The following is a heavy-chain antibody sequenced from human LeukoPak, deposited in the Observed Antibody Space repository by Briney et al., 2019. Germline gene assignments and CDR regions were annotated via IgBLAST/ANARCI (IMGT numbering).Heavy chain of an antibody. V-gene: IGHV3-48*01. Sequence: GGSLRLSCAASGFTFSSYSMNWVRQAPGKGLEWVSYISSSSTIYYADSVKGRFTISRDNAKNSLYLQMNSLRAEDTAVYYCARDLAVAVGWFDPWGQGTLVTVSS. CDR1: GFTFSSYS. CDR2: ISSSSTI. J-gene: IGHJ5*02. CDR3: ARDLAVAVGWFDP. D-gene: IGHD6-19*01.